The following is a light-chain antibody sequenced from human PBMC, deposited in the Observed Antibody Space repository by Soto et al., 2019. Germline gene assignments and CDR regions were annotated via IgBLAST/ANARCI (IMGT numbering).Light chain of an antibody. Sequence: QSVLTQPPSASGTPGQRVTISCSGSSSNIGSNAVNWYQHLPRASPRLLIYSHNQRPSGVPDRFPGSRVGTSAFLAISGLQSDDEAYYYCASWDDRLNGYVFGTGTKVTVL. CDR1: SSNIGSNA. CDR3: ASWDDRLNGYV. CDR2: SHN. J-gene: IGLJ1*01. V-gene: IGLV1-44*01.